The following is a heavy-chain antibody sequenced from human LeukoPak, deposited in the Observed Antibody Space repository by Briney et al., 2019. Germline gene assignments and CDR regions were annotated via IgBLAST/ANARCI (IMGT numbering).Heavy chain of an antibody. CDR2: IYYTGST. J-gene: IGHJ3*02. D-gene: IGHD3-22*01. Sequence: SETLSLTCTVSGGSISSGTYYWSWIRQPPGKALEWIGYIYYTGSTNYNPSLKSRVTISVDTSKNQFSLKLSSVTAADTAVYYCARVSGSGYDSRGAFDIWGQGAMVTVSS. CDR3: ARVSGSGYDSRGAFDI. V-gene: IGHV4-61*01. CDR1: GGSISSGTYY.